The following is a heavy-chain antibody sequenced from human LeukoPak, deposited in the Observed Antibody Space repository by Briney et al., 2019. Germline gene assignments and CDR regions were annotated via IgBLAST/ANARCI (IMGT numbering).Heavy chain of an antibody. D-gene: IGHD3-3*01. CDR1: GFNVSTNY. Sequence: GGSLRLSCAASGFNVSTNYMSWVRQAPGRGLEWVSTICSGERTDYADSVKDRFTISRDKTMNTLYLQMSSLRVEDTAVYYCARDLRKQGFWSWGQGTLVTVSS. V-gene: IGHV3-66*01. CDR2: ICSGERT. CDR3: ARDLRKQGFWS. J-gene: IGHJ4*02.